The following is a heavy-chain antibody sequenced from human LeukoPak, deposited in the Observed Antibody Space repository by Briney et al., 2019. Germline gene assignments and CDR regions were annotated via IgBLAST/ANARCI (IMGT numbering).Heavy chain of an antibody. CDR2: IYTSGST. D-gene: IGHD4-17*01. V-gene: IGHV4-4*07. J-gene: IGHJ4*02. CDR3: AKLTTTVTTRGPFDY. Sequence: PSETLSLTCTVSGGSISSYYWSWIRQPAGKGLEWIGRIYTSGSTNYNPSLKSRVTMSVDTSKNQFSLKLSSVTAADTAVYYCAKLTTTVTTRGPFDYWGQGTLVTVSS. CDR1: GGSISSYY.